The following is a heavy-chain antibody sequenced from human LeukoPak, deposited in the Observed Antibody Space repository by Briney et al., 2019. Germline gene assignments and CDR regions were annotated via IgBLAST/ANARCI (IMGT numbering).Heavy chain of an antibody. CDR1: GGTFSSYA. CDR3: SRDSSSWSYSDY. Sequence: SVNVSCQSSGGTFSSYAISWVRQAPGQGLEWVGRIIPILGIANYAQKSQGRVTITADKSTSTAYMELSSLRSEDTAVNYCSRDSSSWSYSDYRGQGTLVTVSS. D-gene: IGHD6-13*01. J-gene: IGHJ4*02. CDR2: IIPILGIA. V-gene: IGHV1-69*04.